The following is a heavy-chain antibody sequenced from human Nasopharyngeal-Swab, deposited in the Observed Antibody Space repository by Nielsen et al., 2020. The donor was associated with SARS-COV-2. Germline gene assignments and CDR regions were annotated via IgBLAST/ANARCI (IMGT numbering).Heavy chain of an antibody. CDR3: AKVLGSSWYSNDWYFDL. V-gene: IGHV3-23*01. D-gene: IGHD6-13*01. Sequence: VRQAPGKGLKWVSAISGSGGSTYYADSVKGRFTIYRDNSKNTLYLQMNSLRAEDTAVYYCAKVLGSSWYSNDWYFDLWGRGTLVTVSS. J-gene: IGHJ2*01. CDR2: ISGSGGST.